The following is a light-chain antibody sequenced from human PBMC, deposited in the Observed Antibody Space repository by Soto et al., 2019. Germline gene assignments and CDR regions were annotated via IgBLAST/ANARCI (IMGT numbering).Light chain of an antibody. J-gene: IGKJ1*01. CDR2: GAS. CDR3: QHYNNWPRT. CDR1: QSVSSSY. V-gene: IGKV3D-15*01. Sequence: EIVMTQSPATLSVSPGERATLSCRASQSVSSSYLAWYQQKPGQAPRLLIYGASTRATGIPARFSGSGSGTEFTLTISSLQSEDFAVYYCQHYNNWPRTFGQGTKVDIK.